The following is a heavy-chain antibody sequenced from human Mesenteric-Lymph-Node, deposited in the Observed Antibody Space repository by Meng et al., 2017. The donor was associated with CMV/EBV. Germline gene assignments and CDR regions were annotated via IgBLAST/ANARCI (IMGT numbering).Heavy chain of an antibody. Sequence: QRQQWGEGLLKPSETLSLTCAVYGGSFSGYYWSWIRQPPGKGLEWIGEINHSGSTNYNPSLKSRVTISVDTSKNQFSLKLSSVTAADTAVYYCARHQRWLKSEGGFNYWGQGTLVTVSS. V-gene: IGHV4-34*01. CDR3: ARHQRWLKSEGGFNY. CDR1: GGSFSGYY. J-gene: IGHJ4*02. CDR2: INHSGST. D-gene: IGHD4-23*01.